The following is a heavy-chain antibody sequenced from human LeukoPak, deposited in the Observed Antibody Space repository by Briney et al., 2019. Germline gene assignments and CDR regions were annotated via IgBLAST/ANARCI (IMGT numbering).Heavy chain of an antibody. CDR3: AKRTYYSDSSSYRAFDY. Sequence: GGSLRLSCAASGFTFSNYAMSWVRQAPGKGLEWVSTLTGGGGSTYYADSVKGRFTISRDNSKNTLYLQMNSLRAEDTAVYYCAKRTYYSDSSSYRAFDYWGQGTLVTVSS. CDR2: LTGGGGST. V-gene: IGHV3-23*01. J-gene: IGHJ4*02. D-gene: IGHD3-22*01. CDR1: GFTFSNYA.